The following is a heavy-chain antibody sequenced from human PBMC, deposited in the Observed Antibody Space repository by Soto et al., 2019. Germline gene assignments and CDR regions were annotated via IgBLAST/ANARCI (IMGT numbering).Heavy chain of an antibody. J-gene: IGHJ4*02. CDR3: ATFYYDILTGYPQYYFDY. CDR1: GGSFSGYY. D-gene: IGHD3-9*01. V-gene: IGHV4-34*01. CDR2: INHSRST. Sequence: SETLSLTCAVYGGSFSGYYWSWIRQPPGKGLEWIGEINHSRSTNYNPSLKSRVTISVDTSKNQFSLKLSSVTAADTAVYYCATFYYDILTGYPQYYFDYWGQGTLVTVSS.